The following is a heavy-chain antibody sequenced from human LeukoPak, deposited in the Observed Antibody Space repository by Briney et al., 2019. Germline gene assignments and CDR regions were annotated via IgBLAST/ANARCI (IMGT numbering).Heavy chain of an antibody. CDR1: GYTFSDYY. CDR3: ARHNYDFDFDS. V-gene: IGHV1-2*02. J-gene: IGHJ4*02. CDR2: ISPKSGGT. Sequence: ASVKVSCKASGYTFSDYYIHWVRQPPGQGLAWMGWISPKSGGTNYAQNFQGRVTMTRDTSINTAYMELSRLRPDDTAVYYCARHNYDFDFDSWGQGALVTVSS. D-gene: IGHD3-3*01.